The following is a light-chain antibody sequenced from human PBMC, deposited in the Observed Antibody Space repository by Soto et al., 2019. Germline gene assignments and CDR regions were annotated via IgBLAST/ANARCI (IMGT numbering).Light chain of an antibody. CDR1: SSNIGSNT. V-gene: IGLV1-44*01. J-gene: IGLJ2*01. CDR2: SNN. CDR3: AAWDDSRNGPV. Sequence: QSVLTQPPSASGTPGQRVTISCSGSSSNIGSNTVNWYQQLPGTAPKLLSYSNNQRPSGVPDRLSGSKSGTSASLAISGLPSEDEADYYCAAWDDSRNGPVFGGGTKVTVL.